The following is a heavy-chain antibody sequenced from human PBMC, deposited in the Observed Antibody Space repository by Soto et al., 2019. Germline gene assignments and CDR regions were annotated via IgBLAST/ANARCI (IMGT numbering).Heavy chain of an antibody. CDR3: AHQGDFFDTILS. CDR1: GLSFSAAW. D-gene: IGHD3-3*01. V-gene: IGHV3-15*07. Sequence: EVQLVESGGGLVKPGESLRLSCAVSGLSFSAAWMKWVRQAPGKGLEWVGRIKSKGGGETTDYAAPVKGRFTISRDDSKNTLYLQMNSVKTEDTAVYYCAHQGDFFDTILSWGQGALVTVSS. J-gene: IGHJ5*02. CDR2: IKSKGGGETT.